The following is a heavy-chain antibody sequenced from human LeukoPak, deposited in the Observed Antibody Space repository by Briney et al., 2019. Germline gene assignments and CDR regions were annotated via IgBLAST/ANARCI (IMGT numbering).Heavy chain of an antibody. CDR1: GFTFSSYW. J-gene: IGHJ4*02. CDR3: ARVRGPYSSGWYYFDY. V-gene: IGHV3-7*03. CDR2: IKQDGSEK. Sequence: PGGSLRLSCAVSGFTFSSYWMRWVRQAPGKGLEWVANIKQDGSEKYYVDSVKGRFTLSRDNAKNSLYLQMNSLRADDTAVYYCARVRGPYSSGWYYFDYWGQGTLVTVSS. D-gene: IGHD6-19*01.